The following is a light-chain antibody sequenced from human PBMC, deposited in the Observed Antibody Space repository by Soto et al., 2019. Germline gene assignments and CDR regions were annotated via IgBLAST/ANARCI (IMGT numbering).Light chain of an antibody. V-gene: IGKV1-9*01. CDR1: QGISSL. J-gene: IGKJ5*01. CDR2: AAS. CDR3: QRLISYPLT. Sequence: DIQLTQSPSFLSASVGDRVTITCRASQGISSLLAWYQQRPGKAPKLLIYAASTLQSGVPSRFSGSGSGTEFTLTISSLQPEDFATYYCQRLISYPLTFGQGTRLEIK.